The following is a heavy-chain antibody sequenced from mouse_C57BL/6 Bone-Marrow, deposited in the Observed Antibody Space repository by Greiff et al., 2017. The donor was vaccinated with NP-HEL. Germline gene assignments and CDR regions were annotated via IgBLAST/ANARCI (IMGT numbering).Heavy chain of an antibody. CDR2: IYPRSGNT. D-gene: IGHD1-1*01. J-gene: IGHJ2*01. CDR1: GYTFTSYG. CDR3: ARRGGTTVVAKEDY. Sequence: VQGVESGAELARPGASVKLSCKASGYTFTSYGISWVKQRTGQGLEWIGEIYPRSGNTYYNEKFKGKATLTADKSSSTAYMELRSLTSEDSAVYFCARRGGTTVVAKEDYWGQGTTLTVAS. V-gene: IGHV1-81*01.